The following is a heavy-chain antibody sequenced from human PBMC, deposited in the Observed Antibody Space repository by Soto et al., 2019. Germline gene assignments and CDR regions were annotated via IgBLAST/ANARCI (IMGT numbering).Heavy chain of an antibody. Sequence: TLSLACAVSGGSISSGGYSWSSIRQPPGKGLEWIGYIYHSGSTYYNPSLTSRVTISVDRSKNQFSLKLTSVTAEDTAVYYCASGGSPDVSRGRWFDPWGQGTLVTVSS. V-gene: IGHV4-30-2*01. D-gene: IGHD2-15*01. CDR1: GGSISSGGYS. J-gene: IGHJ5*02. CDR2: IYHSGST. CDR3: ASGGSPDVSRGRWFDP.